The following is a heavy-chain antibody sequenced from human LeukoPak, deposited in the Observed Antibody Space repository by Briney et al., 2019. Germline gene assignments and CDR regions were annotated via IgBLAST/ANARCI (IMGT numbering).Heavy chain of an antibody. CDR3: ARDRLYYYDSSFDY. CDR1: GYTFTSYG. Sequence: APVKVSCKASGYTFTSYGISWVRQAPGQGLEWMGWISAYNGNTNYAQKLQGRVTMTTDTSTSTAYMELRSPRSDDTAVYYCARDRLYYYDSSFDYWGQGTLVTVSS. V-gene: IGHV1-18*01. J-gene: IGHJ4*02. D-gene: IGHD3-22*01. CDR2: ISAYNGNT.